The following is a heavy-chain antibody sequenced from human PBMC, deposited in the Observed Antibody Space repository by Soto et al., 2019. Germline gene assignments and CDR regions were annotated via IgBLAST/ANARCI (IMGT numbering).Heavy chain of an antibody. Sequence: SETLSLTCTVSGGSISSGDYYWSWIRQPPGKGLEWIGYIYYSGSTYYNPSLKSRVTISVDTSKNQFSLKLSSVTAADTAVYYCARVDCSGGSCFTPSYFQHWGQGTLVTVSS. V-gene: IGHV4-30-4*01. CDR2: IYYSGST. CDR1: GGSISSGDYY. J-gene: IGHJ1*01. D-gene: IGHD2-15*01. CDR3: ARVDCSGGSCFTPSYFQH.